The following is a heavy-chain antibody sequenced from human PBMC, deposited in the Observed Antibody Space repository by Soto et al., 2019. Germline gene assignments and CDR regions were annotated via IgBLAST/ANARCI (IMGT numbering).Heavy chain of an antibody. CDR3: AKDRRAARPSGGAARLDY. V-gene: IGHV3-30*18. Sequence: QVQLVESGGGVVQPGRSLRLSCAASGFTFSSYGMHWVRQAPGKGLEGVAVISYDGSDKYYADSVKGRFTISRDNSKNTLYPQMNSLRAEDTAVYYWAKDRRAARPSGGAARLDYWGQGTLVTVSS. J-gene: IGHJ4*02. CDR1: GFTFSSYG. D-gene: IGHD6-6*01. CDR2: ISYDGSDK.